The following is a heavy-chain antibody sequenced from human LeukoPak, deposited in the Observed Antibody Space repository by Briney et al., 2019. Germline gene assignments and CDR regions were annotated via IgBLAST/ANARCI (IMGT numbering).Heavy chain of an antibody. CDR3: ATHDGSSSNAFDI. Sequence: ASVKVSCKVSGYTFTDYYMHWVQQAPGKGLEWMGLVDPEDGETIYAEKFQGRVTITADTSTDTAYMELRSLRSEDTAVYYCATHDGSSSNAFDIWGQGTMVTVSS. CDR2: VDPEDGET. CDR1: GYTFTDYY. D-gene: IGHD1-26*01. J-gene: IGHJ3*02. V-gene: IGHV1-69-2*01.